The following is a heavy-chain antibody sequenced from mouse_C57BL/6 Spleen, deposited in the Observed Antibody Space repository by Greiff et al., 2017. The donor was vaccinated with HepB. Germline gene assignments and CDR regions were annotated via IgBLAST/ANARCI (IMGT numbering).Heavy chain of an antibody. D-gene: IGHD2-4*01. J-gene: IGHJ3*01. CDR1: GYTFTSYT. V-gene: IGHV1-4*01. CDR2: INPSSGYT. CDR3: ARLHYDDGTWFAY. Sequence: QVQLQQSGAELARPGASVKMSCKASGYTFTSYTMHWVKQRPGQGLEWIGNINPSSGYTKYNQKFKGKATLTADKSSSTAYLQLSSLTSEDSAVYYCARLHYDDGTWFAYWGKGTLVTVSA.